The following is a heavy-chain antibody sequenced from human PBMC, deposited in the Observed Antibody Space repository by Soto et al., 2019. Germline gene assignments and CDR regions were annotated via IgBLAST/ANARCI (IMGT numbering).Heavy chain of an antibody. V-gene: IGHV1-2*02. D-gene: IGHD1-26*01. CDR3: ARNGEKWSDAFDF. CDR1: GYSFTDYY. Sequence: ASVKVSCKASGYSFTDYYMQWVRQAPGQGLEWMGYINPISGGTSYAQNFQGRVTMTRDTSINTAYMELSRLRSDDTAVYYCARNGEKWSDAFDFWGQGTLVTVSS. J-gene: IGHJ4*02. CDR2: INPISGGT.